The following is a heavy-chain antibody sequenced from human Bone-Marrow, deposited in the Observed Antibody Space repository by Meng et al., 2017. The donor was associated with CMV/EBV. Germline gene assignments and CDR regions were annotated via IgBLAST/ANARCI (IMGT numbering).Heavy chain of an antibody. CDR2: IIPILGIA. CDR1: GGTFSSYT. CDR3: ARDAPDDSLDY. Sequence: SVKVSCKASGGTFSSYTISWVRQAPGQGLEWMGRIIPILGIANYAQKFQGRVTMTRDTSTSTVYMELSSLRSEDTAVYYCARDAPDDSLDYWGQGTLVTVSS. D-gene: IGHD3-16*01. J-gene: IGHJ4*02. V-gene: IGHV1-69*04.